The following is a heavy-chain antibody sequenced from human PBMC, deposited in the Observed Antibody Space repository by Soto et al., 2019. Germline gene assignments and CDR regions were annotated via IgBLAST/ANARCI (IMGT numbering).Heavy chain of an antibody. CDR2: INPSGGST. D-gene: IGHD2-15*01. Sequence: ASVKVSCKASGSTFTSYYMHWVRQAPGQGLEWMGIINPSGGSTSYAQKFQGRVTMTRDTSTSTVYMELSSLRSEDTAVYYCARDPVAATGAPRLNMDVWGQGTTVTVSS. J-gene: IGHJ6*02. V-gene: IGHV1-46*01. CDR1: GSTFTSYY. CDR3: ARDPVAATGAPRLNMDV.